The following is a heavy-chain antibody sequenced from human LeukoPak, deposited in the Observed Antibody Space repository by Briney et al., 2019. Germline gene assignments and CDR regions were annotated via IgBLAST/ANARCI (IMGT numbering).Heavy chain of an antibody. D-gene: IGHD3-3*02. V-gene: IGHV1-69*05. CDR1: GGTFSSYA. CDR3: ARHFWSGYYRDY. Sequence: ASVKVSCKASGGTFSSYAISWVRQAPGQGREWMGGIIPIFGTANYAQKFQGRVTITTDESTSTAYMELSSLRSEDTAVYYCARHFWSGYYRDYWGQGTLVTVSS. CDR2: IIPIFGTA. J-gene: IGHJ4*02.